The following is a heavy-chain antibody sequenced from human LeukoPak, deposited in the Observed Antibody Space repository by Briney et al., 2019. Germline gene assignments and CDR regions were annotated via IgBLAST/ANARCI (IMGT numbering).Heavy chain of an antibody. CDR1: GFTFSNYA. V-gene: IGHV3-23*01. CDR3: AKSRGSYWVPEFDY. Sequence: PGGSLRLSCAASGFTFSNYAMSWVRQAPGKGLEWVSYISGSGDSTNYADSVKGRFTISRDNSKNTLYLQMNSLRAEDAAIYYCAKSRGSYWVPEFDYWGQGTLVTVSS. D-gene: IGHD1-26*01. CDR2: ISGSGDST. J-gene: IGHJ4*02.